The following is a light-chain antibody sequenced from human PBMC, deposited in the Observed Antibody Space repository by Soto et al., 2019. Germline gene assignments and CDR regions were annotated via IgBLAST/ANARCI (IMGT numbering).Light chain of an antibody. CDR1: SSDVGGYNY. V-gene: IGLV2-14*01. CDR2: EVS. J-gene: IGLJ1*01. Sequence: SVLTPPASLSGSPGQSITISCTGTSSDVGGYNYVSWYQQHPGKAPKLMIYEVSNRPSGVSNRFSGSKSGNTASLTISGLQAEDEADYYCSSYTTTNTYVFGTGTKVTVL. CDR3: SSYTTTNTYV.